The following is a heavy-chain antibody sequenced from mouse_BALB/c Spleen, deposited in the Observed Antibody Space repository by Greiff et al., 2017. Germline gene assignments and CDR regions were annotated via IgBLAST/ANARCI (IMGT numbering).Heavy chain of an antibody. CDR1: GYAFTNYL. Sequence: VQLQQSGAELVRPGTSVKVSCKASGYAFTNYLIEWVKQRPGQGLEWIGVINPGSGGTNYNEKFKGKATLTADKSSSTAYMQLSSLTSDDSAVYFCARPYYYGSRGWFAYWGQGTLVTVSA. D-gene: IGHD1-1*01. CDR2: INPGSGGT. CDR3: ARPYYYGSRGWFAY. J-gene: IGHJ3*01. V-gene: IGHV1-54*01.